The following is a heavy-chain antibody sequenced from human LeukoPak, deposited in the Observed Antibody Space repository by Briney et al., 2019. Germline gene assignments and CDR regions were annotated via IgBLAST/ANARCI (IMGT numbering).Heavy chain of an antibody. CDR2: IYSSGST. V-gene: IGHV4-4*07. Sequence: PSETLSLTYTVSGGYISIYNWIWIRQPAGKGLEWIGRIYSSGSTSYNPSLKSRVTMSVDTSKNHVSLKLSSATAADTAMYHCARVYQSSSISSFYFDYRGQGTLVTVSS. CDR1: GGYISIYN. J-gene: IGHJ4*02. CDR3: ARVYQSSSISSFYFDY. D-gene: IGHD2-2*01.